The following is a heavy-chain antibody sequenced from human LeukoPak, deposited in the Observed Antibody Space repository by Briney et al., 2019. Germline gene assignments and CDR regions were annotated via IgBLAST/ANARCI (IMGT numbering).Heavy chain of an antibody. CDR2: IKQDGSEK. CDR3: ARDPGDCSSTSCFTYYYYGMDV. Sequence: GGSLRLSCAASGFTFSSYWMSLVRQAPGKGLEWVANIKQDGSEKYYVDSVKGRFTISRDNAKNSLYLQMNSLRAEDTAVYYCARDPGDCSSTSCFTYYYYGMDVWGQGTTVTVPS. J-gene: IGHJ6*02. V-gene: IGHV3-7*01. CDR1: GFTFSSYW. D-gene: IGHD2-2*01.